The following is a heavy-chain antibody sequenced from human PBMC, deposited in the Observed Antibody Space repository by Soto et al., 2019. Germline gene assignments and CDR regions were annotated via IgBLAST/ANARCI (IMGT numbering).Heavy chain of an antibody. CDR1: GYTFTSYY. D-gene: IGHD2-15*01. CDR3: ASNLRYCSGGSCYYNFDY. Sequence: QVQLVQSGAEVKKPGASVKVSCKASGYTFTSYYMHWVRQAPGQGLEWMGIINPSGGSTSYAQKFQGRVTMTRDTSTSTVYMELSSLRSEDTAVYYCASNLRYCSGGSCYYNFDYWGQGTLVTVSS. CDR2: INPSGGST. V-gene: IGHV1-46*03. J-gene: IGHJ4*02.